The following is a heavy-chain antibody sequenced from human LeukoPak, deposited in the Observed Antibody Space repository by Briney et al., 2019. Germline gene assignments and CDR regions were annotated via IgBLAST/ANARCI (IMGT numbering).Heavy chain of an antibody. CDR2: VSGSGNRT. CDR1: GFTFSSYA. V-gene: IGHV3-23*01. CDR3: AKSQDFGDYDVAF. J-gene: IGHJ4*02. D-gene: IGHD4-17*01. Sequence: GGSLRLSRAASGFTFSSYAMSWVRQAPGKGLEWVSSVSGSGNRTYYADSVKGRFTISRDNSKNTLYLQMNSLRAEDTAVYYCAKSQDFGDYDVAFWGQGTLVTVSS.